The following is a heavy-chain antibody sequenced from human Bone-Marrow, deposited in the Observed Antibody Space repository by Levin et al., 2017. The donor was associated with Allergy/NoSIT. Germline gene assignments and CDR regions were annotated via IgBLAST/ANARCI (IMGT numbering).Heavy chain of an antibody. CDR1: GYIFTSKG. CDR3: AAASYNSFYGMDV. J-gene: IGHJ6*02. Sequence: GGSLRLSCKTSGYIFTSKGVTWVRQAPGQGLEWMGWISGYDGNAKYGQKFQGRVIMTRDTSTSTVYMDLRSLRSDDTAVYYCAAASYNSFYGMDVWGQGTTVIVSS. CDR2: ISGYDGNA. D-gene: IGHD2/OR15-2a*01. V-gene: IGHV1-18*01.